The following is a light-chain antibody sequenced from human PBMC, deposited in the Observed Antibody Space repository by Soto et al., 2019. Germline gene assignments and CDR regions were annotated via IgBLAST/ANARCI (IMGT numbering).Light chain of an antibody. J-gene: IGKJ2*01. CDR1: QSVSSSSY. CDR3: RQYGSSPSYT. V-gene: IGKV3-20*01. Sequence: EIVLTQSPGTLSLSPGERATLSCRASQSVSSSSYLAWYQQKPGQAPRLLIYGASSRPTGIPDRFSGSGSATDFTLPISRLEPEDFAVYYCRQYGSSPSYTFGQGTKLEIK. CDR2: GAS.